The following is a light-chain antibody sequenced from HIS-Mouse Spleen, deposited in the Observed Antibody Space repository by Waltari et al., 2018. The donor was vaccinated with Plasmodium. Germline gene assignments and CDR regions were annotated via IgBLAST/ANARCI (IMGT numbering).Light chain of an antibody. Sequence: EIVMTPSPAPLPVSPGETATLSCRASQIVSSNLAWYQQKPGQAPRLLIYGASTRATGIPARFSGSGSGTEFTLTISSLQSEDFAVYYCQQYNNWSFTFGPGTKVDIK. CDR3: QQYNNWSFT. V-gene: IGKV3-15*01. CDR2: GAS. CDR1: QIVSSN. J-gene: IGKJ3*01.